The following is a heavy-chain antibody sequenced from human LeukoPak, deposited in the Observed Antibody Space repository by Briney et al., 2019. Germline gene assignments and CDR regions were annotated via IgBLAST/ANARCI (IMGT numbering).Heavy chain of an antibody. J-gene: IGHJ5*02. CDR2: INARGDT. V-gene: IGHV4-34*01. CDR1: GWSFNDYY. CDR3: ARGQVPAARGYNWFDP. D-gene: IGHD2-2*01. Sequence: SETLSLTCAVYGWSFNDYYWNWIRQPPGKGLGWIGEINARGDTNYNPSLKSRVNISVDTSKKQFSLRLTSMIAADTALYYCARGQVPAARGYNWFDPWGQGTLVTVSS.